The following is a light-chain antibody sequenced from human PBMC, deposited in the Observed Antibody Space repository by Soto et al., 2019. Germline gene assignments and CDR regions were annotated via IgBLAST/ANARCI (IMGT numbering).Light chain of an antibody. CDR2: AAS. CDR1: QRINNY. V-gene: IGKV1-39*01. J-gene: IGKJ2*01. Sequence: DIQMTQSPSSLSASVGDRVTITCRASQRINNYLNWYQQKPGEAPKLLIYAASSLQTGVTARFSGSGSGTEFTLTISSLQPEDIATYYCQQSYKTPDTFGQGTKLEIK. CDR3: QQSYKTPDT.